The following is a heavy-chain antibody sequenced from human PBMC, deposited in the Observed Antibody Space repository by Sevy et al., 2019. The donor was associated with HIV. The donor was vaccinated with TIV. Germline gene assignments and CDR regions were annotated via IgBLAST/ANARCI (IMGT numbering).Heavy chain of an antibody. CDR3: ARVVSSSPYYYYGMDV. V-gene: IGHV4-59*01. CDR1: GGSISSYY. J-gene: IGHJ6*02. Sequence: SETLSLTCTVSGGSISSYYWSCIRQPPGKGLEWIGYIYYSGSTNYNPSLKSRVTISVDTSKNQFSLKLSSVTAADTAVYYCARVVSSSPYYYYGMDVWGQGTTVTVSS. D-gene: IGHD6-13*01. CDR2: IYYSGST.